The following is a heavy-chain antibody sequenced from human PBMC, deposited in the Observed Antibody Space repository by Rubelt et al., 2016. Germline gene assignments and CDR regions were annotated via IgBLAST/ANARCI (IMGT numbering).Heavy chain of an antibody. CDR1: GFTFRSYA. V-gene: IGHV3-30*04. D-gene: IGHD5-18*01. CDR2: ISNDGNNK. Sequence: QVQLVESGGGVVQPGRSLRLSCAASGFTFRSYAMHWVRQGPGKGLEWVAVISNDGNNKHYADSVKGRFTISRDNPKKTLYLQRNSLRAEDTAVYYCAKDLGSGYSYGYFDYWGQGTLVTVSS. J-gene: IGHJ4*02. CDR3: AKDLGSGYSYGYFDY.